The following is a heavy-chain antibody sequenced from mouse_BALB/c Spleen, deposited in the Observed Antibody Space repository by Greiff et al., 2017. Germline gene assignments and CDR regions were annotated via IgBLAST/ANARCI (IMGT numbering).Heavy chain of an antibody. CDR3: ARLLSFDY. J-gene: IGHJ2*01. CDR1: GFNIKDTY. Sequence: EVKLMESGAELVKPGASVKLSCTASGFNIKDTYMHWVKQRPEQGLEWIGRIDPANGNTKYDPKFQGKATITADTSSNTAYLQLSSLTSEDTAVYYCARLLSFDYWGQGTTLTVSS. CDR2: IDPANGNT. V-gene: IGHV14-3*02.